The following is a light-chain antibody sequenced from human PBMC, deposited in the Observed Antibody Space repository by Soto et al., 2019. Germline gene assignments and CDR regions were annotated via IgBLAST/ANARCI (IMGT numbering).Light chain of an antibody. J-gene: IGKJ2*01. Sequence: DIHLTQSPSSLSASVGDTGNISCRTNQSVSKYMNSYQQKPGTAPKPLIYYVSSLQTGVPSRFSGSGSATDFTLTVSSLQPEDFATYYCQQSYDLPRTFGQGTRLEIK. CDR3: QQSYDLPRT. CDR1: QSVSKY. CDR2: YVS. V-gene: IGKV1-39*01.